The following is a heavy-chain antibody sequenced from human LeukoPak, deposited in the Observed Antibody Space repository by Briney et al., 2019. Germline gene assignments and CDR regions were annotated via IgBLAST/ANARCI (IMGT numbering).Heavy chain of an antibody. J-gene: IGHJ4*02. D-gene: IGHD6-13*01. CDR1: GFTFSSYA. V-gene: IGHV3-23*01. CDR3: AKAGIAAAGTEKEFAIDY. Sequence: GGSLRLSCAASGFTFSSYAMSWVRQAPGKGLEWVSAISGSGGSTYYADSVKGRFTISRDNSKNTLYLQMNSLRAEDTAVYYCAKAGIAAAGTEKEFAIDYWGQGTLVTVSS. CDR2: ISGSGGST.